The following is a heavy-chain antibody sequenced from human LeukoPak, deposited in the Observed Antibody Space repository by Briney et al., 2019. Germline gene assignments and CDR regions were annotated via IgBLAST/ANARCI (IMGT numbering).Heavy chain of an antibody. CDR3: ARVGDGLNDAFDI. CDR2: INPKTGGT. V-gene: IGHV1-2*06. D-gene: IGHD5-24*01. J-gene: IGHJ3*02. CDR1: GYIFTGHY. Sequence: ASVKVSCKASGYIFTGHYMNWVRQVPGQGLEWMGRINPKTGGTNYAQNFQGRVTMTRDTSISTTYMELSRLRPDDTAVYYCARVGDGLNDAFDIWGQGAMVTVSS.